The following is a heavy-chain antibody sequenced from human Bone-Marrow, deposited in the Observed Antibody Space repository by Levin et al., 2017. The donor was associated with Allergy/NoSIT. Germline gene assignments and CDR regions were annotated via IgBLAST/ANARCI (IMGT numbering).Heavy chain of an antibody. D-gene: IGHD1-20*01. CDR1: GYSFTDYT. J-gene: IGHJ4*02. Sequence: PGESLKISCKGSGYSFTDYTIGWVRQMPGKGLEWMGVIQPGDSDATYSPSFRGQVTISADKSIGTANLQWSSLKASDTAMYYCARHINGRGFDYWGQGTLVTVSS. CDR2: IQPGDSDA. V-gene: IGHV5-51*01. CDR3: ARHINGRGFDY.